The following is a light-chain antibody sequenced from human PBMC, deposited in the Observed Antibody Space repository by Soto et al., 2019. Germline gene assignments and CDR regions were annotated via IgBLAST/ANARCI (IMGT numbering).Light chain of an antibody. CDR2: DAS. CDR3: QQRNNWLWL. CDR1: QSVSSY. J-gene: IGKJ1*01. V-gene: IGKV3-11*01. Sequence: EIVLTQSPATLSLSPGERATLSCRASQSVSSYLAWYQQKTGQAPRLLIYDASNRATGIPARFSGSGSGTDFTLTISSLQPEDLAVYYRQQRNNWLWLFRQGTKVQIK.